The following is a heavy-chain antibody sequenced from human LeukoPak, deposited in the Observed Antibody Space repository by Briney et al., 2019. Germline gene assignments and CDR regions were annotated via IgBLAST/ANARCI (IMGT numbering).Heavy chain of an antibody. CDR1: DDSIRTNTYY. J-gene: IGHJ4*02. D-gene: IGHD3-22*01. Sequence: PSEPLSLTCTVSDDSIRTNTYYWGWIRQPPGKGLEWLGSIYYSGSTYYNLSLKSRVTISVDTSKKQFSLKLSSVTAADTAVYYCARLSPFGYYDSSGYPFDYWGQGTLVTVSS. CDR3: ARLSPFGYYDSSGYPFDY. V-gene: IGHV4-39*01. CDR2: IYYSGST.